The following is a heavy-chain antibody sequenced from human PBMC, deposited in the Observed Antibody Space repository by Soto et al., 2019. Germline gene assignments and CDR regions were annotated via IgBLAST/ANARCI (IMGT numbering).Heavy chain of an antibody. CDR1: GFTFDDYA. D-gene: IGHD1-1*01. V-gene: IGHV3-9*01. CDR2: ISWNSGSI. CDR3: AKVPGYNWSDVGDY. Sequence: EVQLVESGGGLVQPGRSLRLSCAASGFTFDDYAMHWVRQAPGKGLEWVSGISWNSGSIGYADSVKGRFTISRDNAKNSLYLQMNSLRAEDTALYYCAKVPGYNWSDVGDYWGQGTLVTVSS. J-gene: IGHJ4*02.